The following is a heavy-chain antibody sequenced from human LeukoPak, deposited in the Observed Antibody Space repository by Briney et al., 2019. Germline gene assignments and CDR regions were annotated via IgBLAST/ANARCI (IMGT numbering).Heavy chain of an antibody. CDR1: GYTFTGYY. CDR3: ASPRTYYYDSSGYDFDY. J-gene: IGHJ4*02. Sequence: ASVKVSCKASGYTFTGYYMHWVRQAPGQGLEWMGWINPNSGGTNYAQKFQGRVTMTRDTSTSTAYMELSRLRSDDTAVYYCASPRTYYYDSSGYDFDYWGQGTLVTVSS. D-gene: IGHD3-22*01. V-gene: IGHV1-2*02. CDR2: INPNSGGT.